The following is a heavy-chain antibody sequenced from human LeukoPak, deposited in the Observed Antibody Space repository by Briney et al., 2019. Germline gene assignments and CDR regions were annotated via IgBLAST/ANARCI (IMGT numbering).Heavy chain of an antibody. CDR3: AAYSDTSGKAFDI. CDR2: IGYNENIM. D-gene: IGHD3-22*01. V-gene: IGHV3-48*03. CDR1: GFTFSSYE. Sequence: PGGSLRLPCAASGFTFSSYEMNWIRQAPEKGLEWVSYIGYNENIMYYADSVKGRFTISRDNARNSLYLQMNSLRPEDTAVYYCAAYSDTSGKAFDIWGQGTVVTDSS. J-gene: IGHJ3*02.